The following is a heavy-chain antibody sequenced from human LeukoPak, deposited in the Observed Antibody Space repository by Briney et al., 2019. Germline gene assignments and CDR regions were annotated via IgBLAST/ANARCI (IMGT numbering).Heavy chain of an antibody. CDR1: GFTFSTYW. J-gene: IGHJ4*02. CDR3: ARDYPPGDY. CDR2: INEDGSEK. D-gene: IGHD3-16*02. V-gene: IGHV3-7*01. Sequence: GGSLRLSCAASGFTFSTYWMSWVRQAPGKGLEWVANINEDGSEKYYVDSVEGRFTISRDNAKNSLYLQMNSLGSEDTAVYYCARDYPPGDYWGQGTLVTVSS.